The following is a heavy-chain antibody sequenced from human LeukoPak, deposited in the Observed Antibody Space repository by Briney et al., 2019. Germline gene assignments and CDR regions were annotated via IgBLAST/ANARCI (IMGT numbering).Heavy chain of an antibody. CDR2: ISDTGGST. D-gene: IGHD6-6*01. CDR3: AKGSSSSRPYYFDH. V-gene: IGHV3-23*01. J-gene: IGHJ4*02. Sequence: GGSLRLSCAASGFNFNSYAMSWVRQAPGKGLEWISAISDTGGSTYHADSVKGRFTISRDNSKNTLYLQMNSLRAEDTAKYYCAKGSSSSRPYYFDHWAPGTLVTVSS. CDR1: GFNFNSYA.